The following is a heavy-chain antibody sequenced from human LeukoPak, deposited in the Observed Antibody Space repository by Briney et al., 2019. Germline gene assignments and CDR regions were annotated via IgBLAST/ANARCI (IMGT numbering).Heavy chain of an antibody. J-gene: IGHJ4*02. CDR1: GYSISSGYY. Sequence: SETLSLTCTVSGYSISSGYYWGWIRQPPGKGLEWIGSIYHSGSTYYNPSLKSRVTISVDTSKNQFSLKLSSVTAADTAVYYCASGAAAGIKFDYWGQGTLVTVSS. CDR2: IYHSGST. D-gene: IGHD6-13*01. CDR3: ASGAAAGIKFDY. V-gene: IGHV4-38-2*02.